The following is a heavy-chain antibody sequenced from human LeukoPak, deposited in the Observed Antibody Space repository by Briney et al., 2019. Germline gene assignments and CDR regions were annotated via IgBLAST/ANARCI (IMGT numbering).Heavy chain of an antibody. Sequence: GGCLRLSCAAAGFAFSSDGTRSVRQPPGRGRGWVAYIHYDSSTEAYADSVKGRFTISRDNAKNSLYLQMNGLRAEDTAVYYCARAHSLWNAFDIWGQGTMVTVSS. D-gene: IGHD2-21*01. CDR1: GFAFSSDG. V-gene: IGHV3-30*02. CDR2: IHYDSSTE. J-gene: IGHJ3*02. CDR3: ARAHSLWNAFDI.